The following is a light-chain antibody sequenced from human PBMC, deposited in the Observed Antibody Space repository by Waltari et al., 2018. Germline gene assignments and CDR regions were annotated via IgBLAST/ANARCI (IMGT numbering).Light chain of an antibody. CDR1: QSVYNF. CDR3: QQRANWPPLT. V-gene: IGKV3-11*01. Sequence: EVVLTQSPATLSSSPGETATLYCSASQSVYNFSAWYQQKPGQAPRLLIYAASQRATGIPARFSGSGSGTDFTLTISSLEPEDVAVYYCQQRANWPPLTFGGGTKVEIK. J-gene: IGKJ4*01. CDR2: AAS.